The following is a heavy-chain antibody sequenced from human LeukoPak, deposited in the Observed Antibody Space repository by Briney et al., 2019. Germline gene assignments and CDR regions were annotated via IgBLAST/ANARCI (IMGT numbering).Heavy chain of an antibody. CDR3: ARDGAYSSSWGVFDY. V-gene: IGHV3-11*04. CDR1: GFTFSDYY. CDR2: ISSSGSTI. J-gene: IGHJ4*02. D-gene: IGHD6-13*01. Sequence: GGSLRLSCAAPGFTFSDYYMIWIRQAPGKGLGWVSNISSSGSTIYYADSVKGRFTISRDNAKNSLYLQMNSLRAEDTAVYYCARDGAYSSSWGVFDYWGQGTLVTVSS.